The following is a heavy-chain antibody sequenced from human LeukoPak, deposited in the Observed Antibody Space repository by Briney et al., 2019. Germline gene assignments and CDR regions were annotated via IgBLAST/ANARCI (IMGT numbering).Heavy chain of an antibody. CDR2: IKYDGSEG. CDR3: AKDMGRGGRHYSNYFDY. D-gene: IGHD4-11*01. CDR1: GFTFRRHA. V-gene: IGHV3-30*02. Sequence: GGSLRLSCAPSGFTFRRHAMHWVRQAPGKGLEWVAFIKYDGSEGRYADSVKGRFTISRDDSKGRLYLQMNSLTAEDTAVYYCAKDMGRGGRHYSNYFDYWGQGTLVTVSS. J-gene: IGHJ4*02.